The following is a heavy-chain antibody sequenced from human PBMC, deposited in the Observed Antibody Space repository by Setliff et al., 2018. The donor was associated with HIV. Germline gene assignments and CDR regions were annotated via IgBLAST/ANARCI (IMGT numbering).Heavy chain of an antibody. J-gene: IGHJ4*02. V-gene: IGHV4-38-2*02. D-gene: IGHD2-8*02. Sequence: SETLSLTCSVSGYVISSGYYWGWIRQPPGKGLEWIGSIYHGESTYQNPSLRNRVTISIDTWKNQFSLKLRSVTAADTAVYYCARRGMWSYETGGNPTATFDYWGQGVLVTVSS. CDR1: GYVISSGYY. CDR3: ARRGMWSYETGGNPTATFDY. CDR2: IYHGEST.